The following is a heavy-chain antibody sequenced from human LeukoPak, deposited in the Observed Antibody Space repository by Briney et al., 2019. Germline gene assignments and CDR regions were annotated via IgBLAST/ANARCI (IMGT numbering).Heavy chain of an antibody. Sequence: ASVKVSCKASGYTFTGYYMHWVRQAPGQGLEWRGWINPNSGGTNYAQKFQGRVTMTRNTSISTAYMELSSLRSEDTAVYYCARGRMFPEGYMDVWGKGTTVTVSS. J-gene: IGHJ6*03. D-gene: IGHD3-10*02. V-gene: IGHV1-2*02. CDR3: ARGRMFPEGYMDV. CDR1: GYTFTGYY. CDR2: INPNSGGT.